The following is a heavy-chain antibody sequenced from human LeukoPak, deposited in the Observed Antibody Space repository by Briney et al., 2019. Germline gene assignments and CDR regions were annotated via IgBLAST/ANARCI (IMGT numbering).Heavy chain of an antibody. Sequence: GGSLRLSCTASGFSFSGHWMHWARQLPGKGLVWVSRISPTGSTTSYAHSVKGRFTISRDNAKNSLYLQMNSLRAEDTAVYYCARGRRFAEPYFDYWGQGTLVTVSS. CDR2: ISPTGSTT. CDR1: GFSFSGHW. V-gene: IGHV3-74*01. J-gene: IGHJ4*02. D-gene: IGHD3-10*01. CDR3: ARGRRFAEPYFDY.